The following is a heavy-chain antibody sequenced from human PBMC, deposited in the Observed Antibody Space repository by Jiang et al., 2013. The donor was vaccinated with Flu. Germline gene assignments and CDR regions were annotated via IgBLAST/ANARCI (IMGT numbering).Heavy chain of an antibody. CDR2: IYYSGST. V-gene: IGHV4-59*01. CDR1: GGSISSYY. J-gene: IGHJ3*02. Sequence: PGLVKPSETLSLTCTVSGGSISSYYWSWIRQPPGKGLEWIGYIYYSGSTNYNPSLKSRVTISVDTSKNQFSLKLSSVTAADTAVYYCARESVEDYYDSSGPDAFDIWGQGTMVTVSS. CDR3: ARESVEDYYDSSGPDAFDI. D-gene: IGHD3-22*01.